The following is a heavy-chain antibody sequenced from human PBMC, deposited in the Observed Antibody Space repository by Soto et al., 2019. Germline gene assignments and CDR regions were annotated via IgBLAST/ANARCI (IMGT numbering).Heavy chain of an antibody. J-gene: IGHJ4*02. D-gene: IGHD1-26*01. CDR2: IIPIFGTA. CDR1: GGTFSSYA. V-gene: IGHV1-69*13. CDR3: ASPSSSRYSGSHAPFDY. Sequence: ASVKVSCKASGGTFSSYAISWVRQAPGQGLEWMGGIIPIFGTANYAQKFQGRVTITADESTSTAYMELSSLRSEDTAVYYCASPSSSRYSGSHAPFDYWGQGTLVTVSS.